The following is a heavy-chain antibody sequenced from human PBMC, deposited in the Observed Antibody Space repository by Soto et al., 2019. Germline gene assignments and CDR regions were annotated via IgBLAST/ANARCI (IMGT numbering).Heavy chain of an antibody. D-gene: IGHD6-19*01. CDR1: GFTFSSYA. CDR2: ISSTSSYT. Sequence: SLRLSCAASGFTFSSYAMNRVRQTQEKGLEWVSSISSTSSYTHYSDSVKGRFTISRDNANNSLFLQMNSLRAEDTATYYCARDLALAGNYWGQGVLVTVSS. J-gene: IGHJ4*02. V-gene: IGHV3-21*01. CDR3: ARDLALAGNY.